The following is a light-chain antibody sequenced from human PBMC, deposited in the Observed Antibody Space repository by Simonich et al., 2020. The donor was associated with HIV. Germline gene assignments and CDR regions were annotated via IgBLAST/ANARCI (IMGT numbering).Light chain of an antibody. Sequence: QSALTQPASVSGSPGQSITISCTGTSSDVGRYNLVSWYQHHPGTAPKLLIYEDTRRPSGVSNRFSGSKSGNTASLTISGLQADDESDYYCCSYTGRVVFGGGTKLTVL. J-gene: IGLJ2*01. CDR1: SSDVGRYNL. CDR3: CSYTGRVV. V-gene: IGLV2-23*01. CDR2: EDT.